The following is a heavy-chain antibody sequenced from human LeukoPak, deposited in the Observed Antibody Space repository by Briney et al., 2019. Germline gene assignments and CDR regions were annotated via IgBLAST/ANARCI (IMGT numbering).Heavy chain of an antibody. Sequence: ASVKVSCKASGYTFTGYYMHWVRQAPGQGLEWMGWINPNSGGTNYAQKFQGRVTMTRDTSISTAYMELSRLRSDDTAVYYCARAGDCSSTSCYTNWFDPWGQGTLVTVSS. CDR3: ARAGDCSSTSCYTNWFDP. J-gene: IGHJ5*02. D-gene: IGHD2-2*02. CDR2: INPNSGGT. V-gene: IGHV1-2*02. CDR1: GYTFTGYY.